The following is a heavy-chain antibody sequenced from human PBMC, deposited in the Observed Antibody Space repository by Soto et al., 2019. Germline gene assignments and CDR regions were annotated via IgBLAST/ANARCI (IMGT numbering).Heavy chain of an antibody. CDR2: IYHSGST. CDR3: ARDLKQWLVRGDWFDP. D-gene: IGHD6-19*01. Sequence: SETLSLTCAVSGGSISSSNWWSWVRQPPGKGLEWIGEIYHSGSTNYNPSLKSRVTISVDKSKNQFSLKPSSVTAADTAVYYCARDLKQWLVRGDWFDPWGQGTLVTVSS. V-gene: IGHV4-4*02. J-gene: IGHJ5*02. CDR1: GGSISSSNW.